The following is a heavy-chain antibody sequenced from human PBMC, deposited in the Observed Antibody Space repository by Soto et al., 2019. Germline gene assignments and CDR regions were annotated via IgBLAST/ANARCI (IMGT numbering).Heavy chain of an antibody. CDR2: IKQDGSEK. Sequence: GGSLRLSCAASGFTFSSYWMSWVRQAPGKGLEWVANIKQDGSEKYYVDSVKGRFTISRDNAKNSLYLQMNSLRAEDTAVYYCARDAGLGYCSSTSCQDDAYDIWGQATMVTVSS. V-gene: IGHV3-7*01. J-gene: IGHJ3*02. CDR1: GFTFSSYW. CDR3: ARDAGLGYCSSTSCQDDAYDI. D-gene: IGHD2-2*01.